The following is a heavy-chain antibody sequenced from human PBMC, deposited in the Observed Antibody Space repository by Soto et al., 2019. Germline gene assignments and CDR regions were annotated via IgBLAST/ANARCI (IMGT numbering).Heavy chain of an antibody. Sequence: GGSLRLSCAASGFTFSNAWMSWVRQAPGKGLEWVGRIKSKTDGGTTDYAAPVKGRFTISRDDSKNTLYLQMNSLKTEDTAVYYCTTDKIQLGLQYDFDIWGQGTMVTVSS. J-gene: IGHJ3*02. CDR1: GFTFSNAW. CDR2: IKSKTDGGTT. D-gene: IGHD5-18*01. CDR3: TTDKIQLGLQYDFDI. V-gene: IGHV3-15*01.